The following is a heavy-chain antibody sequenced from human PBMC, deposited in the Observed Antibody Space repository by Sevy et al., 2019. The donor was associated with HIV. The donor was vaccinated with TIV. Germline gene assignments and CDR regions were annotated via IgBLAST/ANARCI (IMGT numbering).Heavy chain of an antibody. CDR3: AKDGLYGGDFEYFQD. V-gene: IGHV3-23*01. J-gene: IGHJ1*01. D-gene: IGHD2-21*02. CDR2: MTGSGGTL. Sequence: GGSLRLSCAASGFSFSSYAMSWVRQAPGKGLEWVSSMTGSGGTLYYGDYGKGRFTISRDNSKNTLYLQMNSLRADDTAVYYCAKDGLYGGDFEYFQDWGQGTLVTVSS. CDR1: GFSFSSYA.